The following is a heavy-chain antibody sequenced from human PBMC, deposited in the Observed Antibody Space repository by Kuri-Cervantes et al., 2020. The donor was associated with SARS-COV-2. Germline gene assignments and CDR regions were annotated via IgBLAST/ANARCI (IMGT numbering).Heavy chain of an antibody. CDR1: GFTFSSYE. D-gene: IGHD1-20*01. J-gene: IGHJ6*03. CDR2: ISGSGGST. Sequence: GGSLRLSCAASGFTFSSYEMNWVRQAPGKGLEWVSAISGSGGSTYYADSVKGRFTISRDNSKNTLYLQMNSLRAEDTAVYYCARVTGSLWGDYYYMDVWGKGTTVTVSS. CDR3: ARVTGSLWGDYYYMDV. V-gene: IGHV3-23*01.